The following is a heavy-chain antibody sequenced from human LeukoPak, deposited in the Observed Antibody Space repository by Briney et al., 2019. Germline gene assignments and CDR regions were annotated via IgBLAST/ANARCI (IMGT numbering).Heavy chain of an antibody. D-gene: IGHD1-26*01. J-gene: IGHJ6*02. Sequence: SVTVSCKASGGTFSSYSISWVRQAPGQGLEWMGGIIPIFDTADYAQKFQGRVTITADEFTSTAYMELSSLRSEDTAVFYCARISLGAIWGYYYGMDVWGQGTTVTVSS. CDR2: IIPIFDTA. CDR3: ARISLGAIWGYYYGMDV. CDR1: GGTFSSYS. V-gene: IGHV1-69*13.